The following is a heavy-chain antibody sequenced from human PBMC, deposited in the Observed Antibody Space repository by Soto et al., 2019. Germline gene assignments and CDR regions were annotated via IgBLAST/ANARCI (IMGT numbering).Heavy chain of an antibody. J-gene: IGHJ5*02. CDR3: AKAMTAAAGELNCFDP. Sequence: GGSLRLSCVASGLTFNTYAMSWVRQAPGRGLEWVSALSPSGGSTYYADSVKGRFTISRDNSKTTLYLQMNSLRAEDTALYYCAKAMTAAAGELNCFDPWCQGTLRTVS. D-gene: IGHD6-13*01. V-gene: IGHV3-23*01. CDR1: GLTFNTYA. CDR2: LSPSGGST.